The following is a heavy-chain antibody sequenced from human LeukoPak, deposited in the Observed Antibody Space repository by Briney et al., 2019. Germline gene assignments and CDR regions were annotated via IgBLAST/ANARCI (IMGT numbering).Heavy chain of an antibody. CDR2: ISWYSGSI. V-gene: IGHV3-9*03. CDR1: GFTFDDYA. D-gene: IGHD3-22*01. CDR3: AKGYYYDSSGPIDY. Sequence: GGSLRLSCAASGFTFDDYAMHWVRQAPGKGLEWVSGISWYSGSIGYADSVKGRFTISRDNAKNSLYLQMNSLRAEDMALYYCAKGYYYDSSGPIDYWGQGTLVTVSS. J-gene: IGHJ4*02.